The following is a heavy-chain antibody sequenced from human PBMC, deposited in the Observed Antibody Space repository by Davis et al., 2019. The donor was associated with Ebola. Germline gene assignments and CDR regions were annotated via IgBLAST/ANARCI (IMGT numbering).Heavy chain of an antibody. CDR1: GGSISSYGYY. D-gene: IGHD3-16*02. V-gene: IGHV4-39*01. Sequence: MPSETLSLTCTVSGGSISSYGYYWGWIRQPPGKGLEWIGTIDYSGSIYYNPSLKSRVTMFVDTSKNQFSLKLSSVTAADTAVYYCARARNYIWGSYRFDYWGQGTLVTVSS. CDR2: IDYSGSI. J-gene: IGHJ4*02. CDR3: ARARNYIWGSYRFDY.